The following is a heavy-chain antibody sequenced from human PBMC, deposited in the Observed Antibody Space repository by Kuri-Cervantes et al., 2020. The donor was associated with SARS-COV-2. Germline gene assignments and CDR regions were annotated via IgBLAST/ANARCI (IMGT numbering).Heavy chain of an antibody. D-gene: IGHD4-11*01. J-gene: IGHJ3*02. CDR3: AKPIHDYSLGYHDAFDI. Sequence: GESLKISCAASGFTFSSYAMSWVRQAPGKGLEWVSAISGSGGSTYYADSVKGRFTISRDNSKNTLYLQMNSLRAEDTTVYYCAKPIHDYSLGYHDAFDIWGQGTMVTVSS. CDR1: GFTFSSYA. V-gene: IGHV3-23*01. CDR2: ISGSGGST.